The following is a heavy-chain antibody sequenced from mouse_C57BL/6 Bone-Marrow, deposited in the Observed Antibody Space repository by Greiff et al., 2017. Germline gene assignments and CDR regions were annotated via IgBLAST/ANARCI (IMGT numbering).Heavy chain of an antibody. CDR1: GYTFTSYW. Sequence: QVQLQQPGAELVKPGASVKLSCKASGYTFTSYWMHWVKQRPGQGLEWIGMIHPNSGSTNYNEKFKSKATLTVDKSSSTAYMQLSSLTSEDSAVYYCARSPYGYDFWFAYWGQGTLVTVSA. J-gene: IGHJ3*01. V-gene: IGHV1-64*01. CDR2: IHPNSGST. CDR3: ARSPYGYDFWFAY. D-gene: IGHD2-2*01.